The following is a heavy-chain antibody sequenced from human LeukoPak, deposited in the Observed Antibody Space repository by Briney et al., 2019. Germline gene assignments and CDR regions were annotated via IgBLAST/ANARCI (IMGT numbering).Heavy chain of an antibody. J-gene: IGHJ4*02. Sequence: ASVKVSCKASGYTFTSYDINWVRQATGQGLEWMGWMNPNSGNTGYAQKFQGRVTMTRNTSISTAYMELSSLRSEDTAVYYCARALGIAVAAVGYWGQETLVTVSS. CDR2: MNPNSGNT. D-gene: IGHD6-19*01. CDR1: GYTFTSYD. CDR3: ARALGIAVAAVGY. V-gene: IGHV1-8*01.